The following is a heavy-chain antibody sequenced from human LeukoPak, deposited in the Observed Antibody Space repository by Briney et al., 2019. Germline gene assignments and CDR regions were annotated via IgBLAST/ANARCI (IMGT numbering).Heavy chain of an antibody. CDR2: INHSGST. V-gene: IGHV4-34*01. Sequence: SETLSLTCTVSGGSISSYYWSWIRQPPGKGLEWIGEINHSGSTNYNPSLKSRVTISVDTSKNQFSLKLSSVTPEDTAVYYCAIQLERLAGAFDIWGQGTMVTVSS. CDR1: GGSISSYY. D-gene: IGHD1-1*01. CDR3: AIQLERLAGAFDI. J-gene: IGHJ3*02.